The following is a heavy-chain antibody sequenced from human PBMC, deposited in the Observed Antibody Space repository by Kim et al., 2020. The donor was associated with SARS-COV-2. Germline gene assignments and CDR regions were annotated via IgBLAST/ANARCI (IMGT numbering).Heavy chain of an antibody. CDR1: GFSFSTNW. V-gene: IGHV3-7*01. J-gene: IGHJ4*02. Sequence: GGSMRLSCAASGFSFSTNWMHWVRQAPGKGLEWVASIKKDGSETYYVYSVEGRFTISRDNAEKSLYLQMTSLGAEDTAVYYCSRGMAVLGSLWGQGTLVTVSS. CDR2: IKKDGSET. CDR3: SRGMAVLGSL. D-gene: IGHD3-10*01.